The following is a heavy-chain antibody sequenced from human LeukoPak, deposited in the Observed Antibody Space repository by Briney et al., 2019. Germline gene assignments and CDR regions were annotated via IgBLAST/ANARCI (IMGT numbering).Heavy chain of an antibody. V-gene: IGHV3-23*01. J-gene: IGHJ4*02. CDR1: GFTPSSFA. Sequence: GGSLRLSCTVSGFTPSSFATSWVRQAPRKGLEWVSTITGGSGSKYFADSVKGRFTISRDNSKGTLYLQMHSLRAEDTAVYFCAKDTPLTTYTSGWSSNSFDYWGQGTLVAVSS. D-gene: IGHD6-19*01. CDR3: AKDTPLTTYTSGWSSNSFDY. CDR2: ITGGSGSK.